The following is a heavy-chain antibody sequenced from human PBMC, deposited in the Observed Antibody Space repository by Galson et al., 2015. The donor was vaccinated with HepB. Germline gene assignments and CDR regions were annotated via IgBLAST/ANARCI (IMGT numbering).Heavy chain of an antibody. CDR3: AKEYCRGGTCYSYFAMDV. CDR2: ISGRGGDI. V-gene: IGHV3-23*01. Sequence: SLRLSCADSGFTFNNFAMSWVRQAPGKGLEWVSAISGRGGDIYYADSVKGRFTISRDSSKNMLSLQMNSLRAEDTAVYYCAKEYCRGGTCYSYFAMDVWGQGTPVTVSS. J-gene: IGHJ6*02. CDR1: GFTFNNFA. D-gene: IGHD2-15*01.